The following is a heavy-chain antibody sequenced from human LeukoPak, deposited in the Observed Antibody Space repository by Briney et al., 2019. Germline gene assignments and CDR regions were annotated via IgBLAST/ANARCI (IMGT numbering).Heavy chain of an antibody. CDR2: IRYDGSNK. CDR1: GFTFSSYG. D-gene: IGHD3-9*01. J-gene: IGHJ6*03. V-gene: IGHV3-30*02. CDR3: ACQDWPHHIPKNYYYYYYMDV. Sequence: GGSLRLSCAASGFTFSSYGMHWVRQAPGKGLEWVAFIRYDGSNKYYADSVKGRFTISRDNSKNTLYLQMNSLRAEDTAVYYCACQDWPHHIPKNYYYYYYMDVWGKGTTVTVSS.